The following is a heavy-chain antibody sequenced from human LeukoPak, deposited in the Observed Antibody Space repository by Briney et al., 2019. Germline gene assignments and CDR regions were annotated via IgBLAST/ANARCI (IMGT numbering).Heavy chain of an antibody. CDR1: GGSFSGYY. CDR3: ASGIYYKGHY. Sequence: SSETLSLTCAVYGGSFSGYYWSWIRQPPGKGMEWIGEINHSGSTNYNPSLKSRVTISVDTSKNQFSLKLSSVTAADTAVYYCASGIYYKGHYWGQGTLVTVSS. D-gene: IGHD3-10*01. CDR2: INHSGST. J-gene: IGHJ4*02. V-gene: IGHV4-34*01.